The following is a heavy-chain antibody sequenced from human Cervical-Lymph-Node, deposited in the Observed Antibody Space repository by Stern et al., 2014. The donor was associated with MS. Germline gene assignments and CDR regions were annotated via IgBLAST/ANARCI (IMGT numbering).Heavy chain of an antibody. CDR1: GFTVSYNY. Sequence: EVHLVASGGGLVQPGGSLRLSCAASGFTVSYNYMSWVRQAPGRGLEWLSVIYSGDSTQYADSVQGRFTISRDTSKNTVYLQMSSLRPEDTAVYYCARDKGTANRGMDAWGQGTTVTVSS. D-gene: IGHD2-21*02. CDR3: ARDKGTANRGMDA. V-gene: IGHV3-66*01. J-gene: IGHJ6*02. CDR2: IYSGDST.